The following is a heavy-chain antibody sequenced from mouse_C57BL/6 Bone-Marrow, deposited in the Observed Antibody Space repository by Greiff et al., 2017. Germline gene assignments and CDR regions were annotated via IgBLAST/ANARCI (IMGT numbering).Heavy chain of an antibody. CDR1: GFTFSSYA. J-gene: IGHJ2*01. Sequence: EVKVVESGGGLVKPGGSLKLSCAASGFTFSSYAMSWVRQTPEKRLEWVATISDGGSYTYYPDNVKGRFTISRDNAKNNLYLQMSHLKSEDTAMYYCARDTYSYYYGSSYFDYWGQGTTLTVSS. D-gene: IGHD1-1*01. CDR2: ISDGGSYT. CDR3: ARDTYSYYYGSSYFDY. V-gene: IGHV5-4*01.